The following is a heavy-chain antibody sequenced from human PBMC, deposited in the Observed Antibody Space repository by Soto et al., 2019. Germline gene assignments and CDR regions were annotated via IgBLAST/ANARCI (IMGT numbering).Heavy chain of an antibody. J-gene: IGHJ6*02. D-gene: IGHD2-21*02. CDR3: ARDQAYCGGDCYSRPYYYYGMDV. CDR2: IKQDGSEK. Sequence: GGSLRLSCAASGFTFSSYWMSWVRQAPGKGLEWVANIKQDGSEKYYVDSVKGRFTISRDNAKNSLYLQMNSLRAEDTAVYYCARDQAYCGGDCYSRPYYYYGMDVWGQGTTVTVSS. CDR1: GFTFSSYW. V-gene: IGHV3-7*03.